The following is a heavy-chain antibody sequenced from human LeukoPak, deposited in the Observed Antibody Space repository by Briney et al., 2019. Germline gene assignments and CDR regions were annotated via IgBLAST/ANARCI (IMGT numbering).Heavy chain of an antibody. CDR1: GYTFTSYA. D-gene: IGHD6-19*01. J-gene: IGHJ4*02. CDR2: INAGNGNT. V-gene: IGHV1-3*01. CDR3: ARDPTVAGDRFDY. Sequence: ASVKVSCKASGYTFTSYAMHWVRQAPGQRLEWMGWINAGNGNTKYSQKFQGRVTMTRDTSISTAYMELSRLRSDDTAVYYCARDPTVAGDRFDYWGQGTLVTVSS.